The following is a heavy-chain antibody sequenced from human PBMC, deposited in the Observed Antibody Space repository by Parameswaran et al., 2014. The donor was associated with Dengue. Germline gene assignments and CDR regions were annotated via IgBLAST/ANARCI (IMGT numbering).Heavy chain of an antibody. Sequence: RWDPQPPGKGLEWVSAISGSGGSTYYADSVKGRFTISRDNSKNTLYLQMNSLRAEDTAVYYCAKSGDGNYFLFFDYWGQGTLVTVSS. V-gene: IGHV3-23*01. J-gene: IGHJ4*02. D-gene: IGHD2/OR15-2a*01. CDR2: ISGSGGST. CDR3: AKSGDGNYFLFFDY.